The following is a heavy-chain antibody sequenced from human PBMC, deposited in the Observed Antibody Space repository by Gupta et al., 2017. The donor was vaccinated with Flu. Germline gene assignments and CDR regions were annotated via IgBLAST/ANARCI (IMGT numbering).Heavy chain of an antibody. V-gene: IGHV3-64*01. CDR3: ARGYGSGPRIPYYYYGMDV. CDR1: GFTFSSYA. J-gene: IGHJ6*02. D-gene: IGHD3-10*01. CDR2: ISSNGGST. Sequence: EVQLVESGGGLVQPGGSLRLSCAASGFTFSSYAMHWVRQAPGKGLEYVSAISSNGGSTYYANSVKGRFTISRDNSKNTLYLQMGSLRAEDMAVYYCARGYGSGPRIPYYYYGMDVWGQGTTVTVSS.